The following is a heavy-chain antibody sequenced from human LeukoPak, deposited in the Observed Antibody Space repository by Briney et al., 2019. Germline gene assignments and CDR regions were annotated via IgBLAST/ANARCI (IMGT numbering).Heavy chain of an antibody. Sequence: GESLKISCKASGYSFTRYWIAWVRQMPGKGLEWMGMIYPGDSDTRYGPSFQGPVTISADKSITTAYLQWISLKASDTAMYYCARGAVSYYFDYWGQGALVTVSS. J-gene: IGHJ4*02. CDR3: ARGAVSYYFDY. D-gene: IGHD4/OR15-4a*01. V-gene: IGHV5-51*01. CDR2: IYPGDSDT. CDR1: GYSFTRYW.